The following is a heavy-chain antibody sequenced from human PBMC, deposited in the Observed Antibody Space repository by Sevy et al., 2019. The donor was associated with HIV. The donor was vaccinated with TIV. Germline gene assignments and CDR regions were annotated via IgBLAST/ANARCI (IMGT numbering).Heavy chain of an antibody. V-gene: IGHV3-43*01. D-gene: IGHD1-26*01. CDR2: ISWDGGRT. CDR3: ARAAGRSYNYFDY. J-gene: IGHJ4*02. Sequence: GGSLRLSCAASGFTFDDYTMHWVRQAPGKGLEWVSLISWDGGRTYYADSVKGRFTISRDNSKNSLYLQMNSLRTEDTSLYDFARAAGRSYNYFDYWGQGTLVTVSS. CDR1: GFTFDDYT.